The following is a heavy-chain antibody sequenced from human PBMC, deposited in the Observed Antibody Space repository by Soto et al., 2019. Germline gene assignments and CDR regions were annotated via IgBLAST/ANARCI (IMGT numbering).Heavy chain of an antibody. CDR3: AKVGLSRFGWCYPDPLGYYFDD. Sequence: PGGSLRLSCAASGFTFSSYAMSWVRQAPGKGLEWVSAISGSGGSTYYADSVKGRFTISRDNSKNTLYLQMNSLRAEDTAVYYCAKVGLSRFGWCYPDPLGYYFDDWGQVTPVPVSS. V-gene: IGHV3-23*01. CDR1: GFTFSSYA. D-gene: IGHD2-8*02. CDR2: ISGSGGST. J-gene: IGHJ4*02.